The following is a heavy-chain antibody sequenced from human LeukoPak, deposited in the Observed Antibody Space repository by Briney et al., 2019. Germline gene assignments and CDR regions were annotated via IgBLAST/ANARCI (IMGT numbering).Heavy chain of an antibody. CDR3: ARVRPEEWTALGYYYYYYGMDV. CDR1: GGSISSYY. Sequence: SETLSLTCTVSGGSISSYYWSWLRQPPGKGLEWVGYIYYSGSTNYNPSLKSRVTISVDTSKNQFSLKLSSVTAADTAVYYCARVRPEEWTALGYYYYYYGMDVWGQGTTVTVSS. J-gene: IGHJ6*02. D-gene: IGHD3-3*01. CDR2: IYYSGST. V-gene: IGHV4-59*01.